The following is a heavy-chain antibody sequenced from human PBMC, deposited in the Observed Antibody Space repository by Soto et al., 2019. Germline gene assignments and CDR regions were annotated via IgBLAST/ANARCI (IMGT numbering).Heavy chain of an antibody. CDR2: IKQDGSEK. V-gene: IGHV3-7*01. D-gene: IGHD3-10*01. CDR3: VRDYYGSGSYYLGYYYYGMDV. Sequence: PGGSLRLSCAASGFTFSSYWMSWVRQAPGKGLEWVANIKQDGSEKYYVDSVKGRFTISRDNAKNSLYLQMNSLRAEDTAVYYCVRDYYGSGSYYLGYYYYGMDVWGQGTTVTVSS. CDR1: GFTFSSYW. J-gene: IGHJ6*02.